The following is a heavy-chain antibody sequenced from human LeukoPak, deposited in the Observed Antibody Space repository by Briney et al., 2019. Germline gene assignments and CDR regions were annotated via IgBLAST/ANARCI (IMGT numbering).Heavy chain of an antibody. D-gene: IGHD3-10*01. V-gene: IGHV4-59*08. J-gene: IGHJ4*02. CDR3: ARTYYYGSGSYSVFDY. Sequence: SETLSLTCTVSGGSISSYYWSWIRQPPGKGLEWIGYIYYSGSTNYNPSLKSRVTISVDTSKNQFSLKLSSVTAADTAVYYCARTYYYGSGSYSVFDYWGQGTLVTVYS. CDR2: IYYSGST. CDR1: GGSISSYY.